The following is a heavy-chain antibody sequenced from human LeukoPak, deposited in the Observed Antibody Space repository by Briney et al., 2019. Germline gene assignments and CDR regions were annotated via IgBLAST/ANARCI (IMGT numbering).Heavy chain of an antibody. V-gene: IGHV3-30*02. CDR3: AKFTGFGELFDY. Sequence: PGGSLRLSCAASGFTFSSYGMHWVRQAPAKGLEWVAFIRYDGSNKYYADSVKGRFTISRDNSKNTLYLQMNSLRAEETAVYYCAKFTGFGELFDYWGQGTLVTVSS. D-gene: IGHD3-10*01. CDR2: IRYDGSNK. J-gene: IGHJ4*02. CDR1: GFTFSSYG.